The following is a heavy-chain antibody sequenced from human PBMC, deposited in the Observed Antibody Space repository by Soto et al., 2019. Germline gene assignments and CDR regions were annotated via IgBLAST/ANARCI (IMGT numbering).Heavy chain of an antibody. CDR3: ARDGDSQTNSDRGV. CDR2: IKQDGSEK. D-gene: IGHD3-10*01. CDR1: GFTFSSYW. Sequence: GGSLRLSCAASGFTFSSYWMSWVRQAPGKGLEWVANIKQDGSEKYYVDSVKGRFTISRDNAKNSLYLQMNSLRAEDTAVYYCARDGDSQTNSDRGVWGKGTTVTVSS. J-gene: IGHJ6*03. V-gene: IGHV3-7*01.